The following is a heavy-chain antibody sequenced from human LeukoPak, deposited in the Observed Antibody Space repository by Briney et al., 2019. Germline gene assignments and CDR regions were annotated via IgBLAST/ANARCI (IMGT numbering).Heavy chain of an antibody. D-gene: IGHD3-10*01. CDR1: GGSISSSSYY. CDR2: IYYSGST. J-gene: IGHJ4*02. V-gene: IGHV4-39*01. Sequence: PSETLSLTCTVSGGSISSSSYYWGWIRQPPGKGLQWIGSIYYSGSTYYNPSLKSRVTISVDTSKNQFSLKLSSVTAADTAVYYCARQATVGRTGGLFDYWGQGTLVTVSS. CDR3: ARQATVGRTGGLFDY.